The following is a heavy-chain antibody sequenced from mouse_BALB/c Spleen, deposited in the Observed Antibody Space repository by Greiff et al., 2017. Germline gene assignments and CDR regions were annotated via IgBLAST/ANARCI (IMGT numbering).Heavy chain of an antibody. Sequence: QVQLQQSGAELVRPGSSVKISCKASGYAFSSYWMNWVKQRPGQGLEWIGQIYPGDGDTNYNGKFKGKATLTADKSSSTAYMQLSCLTSEDSAVYFCARYYGSSPLFDYWGQGTTLTVSS. V-gene: IGHV1-80*01. CDR2: IYPGDGDT. CDR3: ARYYGSSPLFDY. J-gene: IGHJ2*01. CDR1: GYAFSSYW. D-gene: IGHD1-1*01.